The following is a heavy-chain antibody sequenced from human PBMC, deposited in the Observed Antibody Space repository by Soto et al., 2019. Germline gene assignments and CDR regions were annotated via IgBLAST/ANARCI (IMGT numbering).Heavy chain of an antibody. V-gene: IGHV3-23*01. D-gene: IGHD6-19*01. J-gene: IGHJ4*02. Sequence: DVQLLESGGELVQPGGSLRLSCTASASMSWVRQAPGKGLQWVSAIGTSGVATYYTDSVKGRFTISRENSKSTVYLQMNSLRAEDTAQYYCAEGDRNTGWLFWGQGTLVTVPS. CDR3: AEGDRNTGWLF. CDR1: AS. CDR2: IGTSGVAT.